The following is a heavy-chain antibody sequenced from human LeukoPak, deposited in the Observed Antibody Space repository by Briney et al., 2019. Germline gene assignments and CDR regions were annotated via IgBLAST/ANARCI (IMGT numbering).Heavy chain of an antibody. CDR3: AKSPLANCGGDCYVDG. J-gene: IGHJ5*02. V-gene: IGHV4-59*01. Sequence: SETLSLTCTVSGGSISNYYWTWIRQSPGKGLGWIGYMYYSGTTNYNPSLRSRVAMSVDTSKSQVSLRLSSVTAADTAVYYCAKSPLANCGGDCYVDGWGQGTLVTVSS. CDR1: GGSISNYY. CDR2: MYYSGTT. D-gene: IGHD2-21*02.